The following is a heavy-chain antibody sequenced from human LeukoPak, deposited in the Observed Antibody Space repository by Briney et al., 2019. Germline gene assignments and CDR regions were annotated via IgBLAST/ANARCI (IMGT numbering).Heavy chain of an antibody. Sequence: TGGSLRLSCAASGFTFSSYGMHWVRQAPGKGLEWVAFIRYDGSNKYYADSVKGRFTISRDNSKNTLYLQMNSLRAEDTAVYYCAKMGYCSGGSCSRYYYYYYMDVWGKGTTVTISS. J-gene: IGHJ6*03. D-gene: IGHD2-15*01. V-gene: IGHV3-30*02. CDR1: GFTFSSYG. CDR2: IRYDGSNK. CDR3: AKMGYCSGGSCSRYYYYYYMDV.